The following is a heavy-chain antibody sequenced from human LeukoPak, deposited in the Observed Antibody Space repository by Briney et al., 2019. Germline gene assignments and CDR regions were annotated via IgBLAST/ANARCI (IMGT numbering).Heavy chain of an antibody. Sequence: KPSVTLSLTCTVSGGSISSSSYYWGWIRQPPGKGLEWIGSIYYSGSTYYNPSLKSRVIISVDTSKKQFSLKMRSVTAADTAVYYCARDKALGLSNDAFDIWGQGTMVTVSS. V-gene: IGHV4-39*07. CDR1: GGSISSSSYY. CDR2: IYYSGST. CDR3: ARDKALGLSNDAFDI. J-gene: IGHJ3*02. D-gene: IGHD4/OR15-4a*01.